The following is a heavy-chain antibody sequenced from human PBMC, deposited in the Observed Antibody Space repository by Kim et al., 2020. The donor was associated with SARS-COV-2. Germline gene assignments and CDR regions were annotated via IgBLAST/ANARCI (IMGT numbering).Heavy chain of an antibody. V-gene: IGHV5-10-1*01. Sequence: GESLKISCKGSGYSFTSYWISWVRQMPGKGLEWMGRIDPSDSYTNYSPSFQGHVTISADKSISTAYLQRSSLKASDTAMYYCARPMVQGGHGYYYYGMDVWGQGTTVAVSS. CDR1: GYSFTSYW. D-gene: IGHD3-10*01. CDR3: ARPMVQGGHGYYYYGMDV. J-gene: IGHJ6*02. CDR2: IDPSDSYT.